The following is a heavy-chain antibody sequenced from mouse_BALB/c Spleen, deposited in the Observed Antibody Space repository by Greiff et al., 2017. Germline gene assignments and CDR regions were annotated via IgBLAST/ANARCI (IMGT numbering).Heavy chain of an antibody. V-gene: IGHV3-6*02. CDR1: GYSITSGYY. CDR2: ISYDGSN. Sequence: EVQLQQSGPGLVKPSQSLSLTCSVTGYSITSGYYWNWIRQFPGNKLEWMGYISYDGSNNYNPSLKNRISITRDTSKNQFFLKLNSVTTEDTATYCGARGDYGSSYGYFDVWGAGTTVTVSS. J-gene: IGHJ1*01. D-gene: IGHD1-1*01. CDR3: ARGDYGSSYGYFDV.